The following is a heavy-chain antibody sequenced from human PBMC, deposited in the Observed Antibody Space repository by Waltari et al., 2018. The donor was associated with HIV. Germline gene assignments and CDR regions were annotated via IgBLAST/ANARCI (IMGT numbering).Heavy chain of an antibody. J-gene: IGHJ4*02. D-gene: IGHD3-10*01. CDR2: INPNSGGT. CDR1: GYTFTGYY. Sequence: QVQLVQSGAEVKKPGASVKVSCMASGYTFTGYYIHWVRQAPRQGLEWMGRINPNSGGTNYAQKFQGRVTMTRDTSISTAYMELSRLRSDDTAVYYCARVPNQLWFGESPFDYWGQGTLVTVSS. V-gene: IGHV1-2*06. CDR3: ARVPNQLWFGESPFDY.